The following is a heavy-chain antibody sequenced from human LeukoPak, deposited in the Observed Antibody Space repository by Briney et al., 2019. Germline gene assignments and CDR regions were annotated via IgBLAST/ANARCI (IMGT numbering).Heavy chain of an antibody. CDR2: IYYSGST. J-gene: IGHJ4*02. CDR1: GGSISSYY. V-gene: IGHV4-59*01. CDR3: ARGQRYYYDSSGPYYFDY. D-gene: IGHD3-22*01. Sequence: SETLSLTCTVSGGSISSYYWSWIRQPPGKGLVWIGYIYYSGSTNYNPSLKSRVTISVDTSKNQFSLKLSSVTAADTAVYYCARGQRYYYDSSGPYYFDYWGQGTLVTVSS.